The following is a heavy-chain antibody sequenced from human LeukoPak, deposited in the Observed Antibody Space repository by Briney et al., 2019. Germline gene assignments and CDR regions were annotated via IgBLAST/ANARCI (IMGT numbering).Heavy chain of an antibody. Sequence: SETLSLTCAVYGGSFSGYYWSWIRQPPGKGLEWIGEINHSGRTNYNPSLKSRVTISVDTSKNQFSLKLSSVTAADTAVYYCARAIYCSSTSCYAWLNYYYYYGMDVWGQGTTVTVSS. D-gene: IGHD2-2*01. CDR2: INHSGRT. CDR3: ARAIYCSSTSCYAWLNYYYYYGMDV. V-gene: IGHV4-34*01. CDR1: GGSFSGYY. J-gene: IGHJ6*02.